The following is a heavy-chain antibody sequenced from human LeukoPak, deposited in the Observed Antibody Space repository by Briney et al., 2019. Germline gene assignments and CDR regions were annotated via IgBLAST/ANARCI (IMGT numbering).Heavy chain of an antibody. J-gene: IGHJ4*02. CDR1: GYTFTGYY. V-gene: IGHV1-2*02. CDR2: INPNSGGT. D-gene: IGHD3-3*01. Sequence: ASVKVSCKASGYTFTGYYMHWVRQAPGQGLEWMGWINPNSGGTNYAQKFRGRVTMTRDTSISTAYMELSRLRSDDTAVYYCARDLGVLLFLEWPRGACDYWGQGTLVTVSS. CDR3: ARDLGVLLFLEWPRGACDY.